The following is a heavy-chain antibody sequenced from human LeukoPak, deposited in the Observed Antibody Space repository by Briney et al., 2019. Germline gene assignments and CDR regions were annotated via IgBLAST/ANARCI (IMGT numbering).Heavy chain of an antibody. D-gene: IGHD1-26*01. CDR3: ARVYSGSYYPFDY. CDR2: ISGSGGST. Sequence: GGSLRLSCAASGFTFNTYSMSWVRQAPGKGLEWVSAISGSGGSTYYADSEKGRFTISRDNSKNTLYLQMNSLRAEDTAVYYCARVYSGSYYPFDYWGQGTLVTVSS. CDR1: GFTFNTYS. J-gene: IGHJ4*02. V-gene: IGHV3-23*01.